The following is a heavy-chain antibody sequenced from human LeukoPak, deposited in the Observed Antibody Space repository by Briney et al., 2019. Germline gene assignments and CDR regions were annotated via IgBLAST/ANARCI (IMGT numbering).Heavy chain of an antibody. Sequence: SETLSLTCAVYSGSFSGYYWTWFRQPPGKGLEWIGEFNHNWGAKYNPSLTSRVTISVDTSKNQLSLSLNSVTTADTAVYYCAASLWFGIYPDYWGQGSLVTVSS. V-gene: IGHV4-34*01. CDR1: SGSFSGYY. J-gene: IGHJ4*02. CDR3: AASLWFGIYPDY. CDR2: FNHNWGA. D-gene: IGHD3-10*01.